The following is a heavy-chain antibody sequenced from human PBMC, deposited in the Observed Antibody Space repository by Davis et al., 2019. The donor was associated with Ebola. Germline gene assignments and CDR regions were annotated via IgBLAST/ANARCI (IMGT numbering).Heavy chain of an antibody. CDR3: ARDGGGVVTHLNWFDP. V-gene: IGHV4-39*07. CDR2: IYYSGST. J-gene: IGHJ5*02. Sequence: PSETLSLTCTVSGGSISSNTYYWGWIRQPPGEGLEWIGNIYYSGSTYYNPSLKSRVTISVDTSTNQFSLKLRSVTAADTAVYYCARDGGGVVTHLNWFDPWGQGTLVTVSS. D-gene: IGHD2-21*02. CDR1: GGSISSNTYY.